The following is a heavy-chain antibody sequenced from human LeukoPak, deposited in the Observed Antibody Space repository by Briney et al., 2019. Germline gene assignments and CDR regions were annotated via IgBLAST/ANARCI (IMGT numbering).Heavy chain of an antibody. Sequence: GGSLRLSCAASAFTFGNYAMSWVRQAPGKGLEWVSGISGSGGSTYYAGSVKGRFTISRDNSKNTLYLQINSLRAEDTAVYYCAKGFTVTTYGWGVDYWGQGTLVTVSS. CDR2: ISGSGGST. J-gene: IGHJ4*02. CDR3: AKGFTVTTYGWGVDY. CDR1: AFTFGNYA. V-gene: IGHV3-23*01. D-gene: IGHD4-17*01.